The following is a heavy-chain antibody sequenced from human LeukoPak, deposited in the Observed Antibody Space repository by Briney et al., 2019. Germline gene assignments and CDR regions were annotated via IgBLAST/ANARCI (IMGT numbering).Heavy chain of an antibody. Sequence: GGSLRLSCAGSRFTFSTYWMSWVRQAPGKGLEWVANIKQDGSEKNYVDSVKGRFTISRDNAKNSLSLRMNSLSAEDTAVYYCATGYSSGWYFYFQHWGQGSLVSVSS. V-gene: IGHV3-7*01. CDR3: ATGYSSGWYFYFQH. CDR2: IKQDGSEK. D-gene: IGHD6-19*01. CDR1: RFTFSTYW. J-gene: IGHJ1*01.